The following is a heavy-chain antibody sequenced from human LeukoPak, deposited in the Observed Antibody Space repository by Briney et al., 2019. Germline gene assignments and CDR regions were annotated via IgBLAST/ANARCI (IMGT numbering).Heavy chain of an antibody. D-gene: IGHD6-19*01. V-gene: IGHV3-23*01. J-gene: IGHJ4*02. CDR3: AVGGQWLPFDY. CDR1: GFTFSSYA. Sequence: GGSLRLSCAASGFTFSSYAMSWVRQAPGKGLEWVSAISGSGGSTYYADSVEGRFTISRDNSKNTLYLQMNSLRAEDTAVYYCAVGGQWLPFDYWGQGTLVTVSS. CDR2: ISGSGGST.